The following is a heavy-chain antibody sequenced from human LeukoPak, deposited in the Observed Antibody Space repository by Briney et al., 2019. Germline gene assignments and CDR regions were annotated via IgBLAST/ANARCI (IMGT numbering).Heavy chain of an antibody. J-gene: IGHJ6*02. D-gene: IGHD6-19*01. CDR2: IKQDGSEK. CDR3: ARDAEIDSSGWYYSYYYYYGMDV. Sequence: GGSLRLSCAASGFTFSSYWMSWVRQAPGKGLEWVANIKQDGSEKYYVDSVKGRFTIPRDNAKNSLYLQMNSLRAEDAAVYYCARDAEIDSSGWYYSYYYYYGMDVWGQGTTVTVSS. CDR1: GFTFSSYW. V-gene: IGHV3-7*01.